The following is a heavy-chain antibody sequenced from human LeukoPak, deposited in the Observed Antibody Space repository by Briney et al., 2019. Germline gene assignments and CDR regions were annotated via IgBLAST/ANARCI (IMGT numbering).Heavy chain of an antibody. CDR3: ARVSSGYSYGSDY. Sequence: PGGSLRLSCAASGFIFSNYAMHWVRLAPGQGLEWVTIISHDGSDKYYADSVKGRFTISRDNSKNTLYLQMNSLRAEDTAVYYCARVSSGYSYGSDYWGQGTLVTVSS. CDR1: GFIFSNYA. D-gene: IGHD5-18*01. J-gene: IGHJ4*02. CDR2: ISHDGSDK. V-gene: IGHV3-30*04.